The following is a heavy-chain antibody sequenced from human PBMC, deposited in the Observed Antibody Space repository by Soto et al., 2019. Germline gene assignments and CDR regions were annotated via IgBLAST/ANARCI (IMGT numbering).Heavy chain of an antibody. CDR1: GFTFSSYA. D-gene: IGHD6-13*01. J-gene: IGHJ6*02. CDR2: ISGSGGVT. Sequence: EVQLLESGGGLVQPGGSLRLSCAASGFTFSSYAVSWVRQAPGKGLEWVSTISGSGGVTYYADSVKGRFTISRDNSKNTLYLQLYSLRAEDTVVYYCAKAHRGYSSSDMDVWGRGTTVTVSS. V-gene: IGHV3-23*01. CDR3: AKAHRGYSSSDMDV.